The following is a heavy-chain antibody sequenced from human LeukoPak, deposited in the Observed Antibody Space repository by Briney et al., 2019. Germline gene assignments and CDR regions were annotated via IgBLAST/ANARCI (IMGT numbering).Heavy chain of an antibody. Sequence: PSETLSLTCAVYGGSFSGYYWSWVRQPPGKGLEWIGEINHSGSTNYNPSLKSRVTISVDTSKNQFSLKLSSVTAADTAVYYCAGSAYGDYYYWGQGTLVTVSS. CDR1: GGSFSGYY. D-gene: IGHD4-17*01. CDR3: AGSAYGDYYY. CDR2: INHSGST. V-gene: IGHV4-34*01. J-gene: IGHJ4*02.